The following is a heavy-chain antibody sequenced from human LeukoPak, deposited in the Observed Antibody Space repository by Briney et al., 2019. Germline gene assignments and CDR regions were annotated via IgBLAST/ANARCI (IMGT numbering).Heavy chain of an antibody. CDR2: IYDSGST. J-gene: IGHJ6*03. V-gene: IGHV4-59*08. Sequence: NTSATLSLTCTVAGGSISSYYWSWIRQPPGKGLEWIGYIYDSGSTNYNPSLKRRVTISVDTSKNQFSLTLSSGTAADTAVYYCARSLVFRGARLPYYYYYMDVWGKGTTVTVSS. D-gene: IGHD3-10*01. CDR3: ARSLVFRGARLPYYYYYMDV. CDR1: GGSISSYY.